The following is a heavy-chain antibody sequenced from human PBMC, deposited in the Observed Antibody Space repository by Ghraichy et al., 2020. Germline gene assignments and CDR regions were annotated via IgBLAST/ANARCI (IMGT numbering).Heavy chain of an antibody. CDR2: INHSGST. D-gene: IGHD6-13*01. V-gene: IGHV4-34*01. CDR3: ARYSSSWSRRGLDY. Sequence: SETLSLTCAVYGGSFSGYYWSWIRQPPGKGLEWIGEINHSGSTNYNPSLKSRVTISVDTSKNQFSLKLSSVTAADTAVYYCARYSSSWSRRGLDYWGQGTLVTVSS. CDR1: GGSFSGYY. J-gene: IGHJ4*02.